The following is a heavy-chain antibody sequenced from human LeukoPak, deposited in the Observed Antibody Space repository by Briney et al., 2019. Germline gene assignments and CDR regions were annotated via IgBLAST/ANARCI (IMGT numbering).Heavy chain of an antibody. V-gene: IGHV1-69*13. CDR2: IIPIFGTA. J-gene: IGHJ6*02. Sequence: SVSVSCTPAGGTFTIYAITWVRQAPGLGLEWMGGIIPIFGTANYAHKFQGRVAITADESTSTTYMDLSSLRSEETAVYYCSRVFRGFGEFLYYYGMDVWGQGTTVTVSS. CDR3: SRVFRGFGEFLYYYGMDV. D-gene: IGHD3-10*01. CDR1: GGTFTIYA.